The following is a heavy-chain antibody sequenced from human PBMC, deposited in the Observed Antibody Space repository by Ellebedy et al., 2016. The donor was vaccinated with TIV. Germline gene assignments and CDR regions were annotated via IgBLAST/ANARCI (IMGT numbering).Heavy chain of an antibody. D-gene: IGHD1/OR15-1a*01. V-gene: IGHV3-48*03. CDR3: AKDRNNYGGAPYNGLDI. J-gene: IGHJ6*02. CDR2: ISSSGSTI. Sequence: GGSLRLSCVASGFTFSNFEMNWVRQAPGKGLEWVSYISSSGSTIYYADSVKGRFTISRDNAKNSLYLQMNSLRAEDTAVYYCAKDRNNYGGAPYNGLDIWGQGTTVTVSS. CDR1: GFTFSNFE.